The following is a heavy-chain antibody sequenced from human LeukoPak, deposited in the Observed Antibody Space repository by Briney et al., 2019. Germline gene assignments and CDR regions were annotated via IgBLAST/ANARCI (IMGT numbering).Heavy chain of an antibody. D-gene: IGHD2-15*01. J-gene: IGHJ4*02. CDR3: AKRLSRGYYGKLIFDY. Sequence: PGGSLRLSCAPSGFTLRDFALSGVRQTPGRGLKGVSSITTSGESTYYADSVKGRFAISRDNSGSTLYLQMNSLRIEDSAVYYCAKRLSRGYYGKLIFDYWGQGARVTVSS. V-gene: IGHV3-23*01. CDR1: GFTLRDFA. CDR2: ITTSGEST.